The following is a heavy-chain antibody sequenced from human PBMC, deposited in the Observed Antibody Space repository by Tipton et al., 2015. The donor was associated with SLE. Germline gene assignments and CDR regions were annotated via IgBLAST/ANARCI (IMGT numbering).Heavy chain of an antibody. CDR3: ARLPLGVRQIGYWYLDL. V-gene: IGHV3-48*03. CDR2: ISISGNSI. J-gene: IGHJ2*01. CDR1: GFTFSSYE. Sequence: SLRLSCAASGFTFSSYEMNWVRQAPGKGLEWVSHISISGNSIYYADSVKGRFTISRDNAKNSLYLEMDSLRVEDTATYYCARLPLGVRQIGYWYLDLWGRGTLVTVSS. D-gene: IGHD1-26*01.